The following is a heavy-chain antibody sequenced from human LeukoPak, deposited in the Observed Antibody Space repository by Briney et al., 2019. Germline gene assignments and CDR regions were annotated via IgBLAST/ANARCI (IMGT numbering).Heavy chain of an antibody. CDR3: TTENRLYYYYYMDV. CDR2: IKSKTDGGTT. V-gene: IGHV3-15*01. Sequence: GGSLRLSCAASGFTFSNAWMSWVRQAPGKGLEWVGRIKSKTDGGTTDYAAPVKGRFTISRDDSKNTLYLQMNSLKTEDTAVYYCTTENRLYYYYYMDVWGKGTTVTVSS. CDR1: GFTFSNAW. J-gene: IGHJ6*03. D-gene: IGHD2/OR15-2a*01.